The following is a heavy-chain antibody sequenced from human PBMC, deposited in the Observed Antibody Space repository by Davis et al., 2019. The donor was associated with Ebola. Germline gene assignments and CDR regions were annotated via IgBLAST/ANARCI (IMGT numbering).Heavy chain of an antibody. Sequence: ASVKVSCKASGYTFTSYGISWVRQAPGQGLEWMGWISAYNGNTNYAQKLQGRVTMTTDTSTSTAYMELRSLRSDDTAVYYCARKYYDFWSGYPDYYYGMDVWGQGTTVTVSS. CDR3: ARKYYDFWSGYPDYYYGMDV. CDR2: ISAYNGNT. J-gene: IGHJ6*02. CDR1: GYTFTSYG. D-gene: IGHD3-3*01. V-gene: IGHV1-18*01.